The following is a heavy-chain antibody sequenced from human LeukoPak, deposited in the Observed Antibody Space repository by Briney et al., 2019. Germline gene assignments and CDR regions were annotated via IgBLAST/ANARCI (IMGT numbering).Heavy chain of an antibody. J-gene: IGHJ3*02. CDR3: ARIGVDAFDI. CDR1: GFTFSSYD. V-gene: IGHV3-13*01. CDR2: IGTDSDT. Sequence: GGSLRLSCAASGFTFSSYDMHWVRQATGKDLEWVSAIGTDSDTFYPGSVKGRFTISRDNAENSLYLQMNSLRAEDTAVYYCARIGVDAFDIWGQGTMVTVSS.